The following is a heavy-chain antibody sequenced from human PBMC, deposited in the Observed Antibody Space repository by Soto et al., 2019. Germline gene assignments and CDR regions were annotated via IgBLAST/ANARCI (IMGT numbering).Heavy chain of an antibody. Sequence: GGSLRLSCAASGFTFSSYAMSWVRQAPGKGLEWVSAISGSGGSTYYADSVKGRFTISRDSSKNTLYLQMNSLRAEDTAVYYCAKGQQWLLDAFDIWGQGTMVTVSS. J-gene: IGHJ3*02. V-gene: IGHV3-23*01. CDR1: GFTFSSYA. CDR2: ISGSGGST. CDR3: AKGQQWLLDAFDI. D-gene: IGHD6-19*01.